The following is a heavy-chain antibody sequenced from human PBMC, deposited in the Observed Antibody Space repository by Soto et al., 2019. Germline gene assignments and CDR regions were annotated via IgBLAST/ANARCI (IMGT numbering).Heavy chain of an antibody. Sequence: QLQLQESGPGLVKPSETLSLTCTVSGGSISSSSYYWGWIRQPPGKGLEWIGSIYYSGSTYYNPSLKSRVTISVDTSKNQFSLKLSSVTAADTAVYYCARHEGKVVRGAPPDYWGQGTLVTVSS. V-gene: IGHV4-39*01. J-gene: IGHJ4*02. CDR1: GGSISSSSYY. CDR3: ARHEGKVVRGAPPDY. CDR2: IYYSGST. D-gene: IGHD3-10*01.